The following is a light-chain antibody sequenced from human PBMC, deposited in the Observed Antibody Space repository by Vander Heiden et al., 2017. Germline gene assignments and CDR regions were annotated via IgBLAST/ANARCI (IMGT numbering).Light chain of an antibody. Sequence: QSALTQPPSASGSPGQSVTISCTGTSSDVGGYNYVSWYQQHPGKAPDLRINDVSKRPSGVPDRFSGSKSGNTASLTVSVLQAEDEANYYCSSYAGSSAVVFGGGTKLTVL. J-gene: IGLJ3*02. CDR1: SSDVGGYNY. CDR3: SSYAGSSAVV. CDR2: DVS. V-gene: IGLV2-8*01.